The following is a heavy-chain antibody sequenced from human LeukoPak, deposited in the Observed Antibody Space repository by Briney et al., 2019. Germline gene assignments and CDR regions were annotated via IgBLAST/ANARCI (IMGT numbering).Heavy chain of an antibody. CDR2: IYYSGST. Sequence: NSSETLSLTCTVSGGSISSYYWSWIRQPPGKGLEWIGYIYYSGSTNYNPSLKSRVTISVDTSKNQFSLKLSSVTAADTAVYYCARGSSSTSPRFDPWGQGTLVTVSS. V-gene: IGHV4-59*01. J-gene: IGHJ5*02. CDR3: ARGSSSTSPRFDP. CDR1: GGSISSYY. D-gene: IGHD2-2*01.